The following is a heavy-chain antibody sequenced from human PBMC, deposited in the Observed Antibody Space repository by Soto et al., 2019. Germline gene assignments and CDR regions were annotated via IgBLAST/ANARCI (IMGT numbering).Heavy chain of an antibody. V-gene: IGHV4-4*08. CDR3: ARDDYGDYVFDY. Sequence: SETLSLTCTVSGGSINNHYWSWIRQPPGKGLEWLGYVYYNGSTNYNPSLKSRVTISVDTSKNQFSLNLSSVTAADTAVYYCARDDYGDYVFDYWGQGTLVTVSS. CDR2: VYYNGST. J-gene: IGHJ4*02. D-gene: IGHD4-17*01. CDR1: GGSINNHY.